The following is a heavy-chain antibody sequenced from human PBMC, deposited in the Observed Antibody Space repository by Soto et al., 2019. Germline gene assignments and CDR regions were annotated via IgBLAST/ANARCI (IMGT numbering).Heavy chain of an antibody. V-gene: IGHV3-11*01. D-gene: IGHD2-15*01. Sequence: GGSLRLSCEASIFTFSDYYMTWIRQAPGKGLEWVSSISSRASATYYADSVKGRFTISRDNAKNSVSLQMNSLRAEDTAVYYCARDYCSETACPNYGMDVWGQGTMVTVSS. CDR2: ISSRASAT. CDR3: ARDYCSETACPNYGMDV. J-gene: IGHJ6*02. CDR1: IFTFSDYY.